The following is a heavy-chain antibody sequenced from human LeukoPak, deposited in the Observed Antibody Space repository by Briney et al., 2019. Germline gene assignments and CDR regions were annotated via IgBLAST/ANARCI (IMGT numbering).Heavy chain of an antibody. CDR1: GYSFTSYW. Sequence: GESLKISCKGSGYSFTSYWIGWVRQMPGKGLEWMGIIYPGDSDTRYSPSFQGQVTISAHNSISTAYLQWSSLKASDTAMYYCASSYYDSSGTFDYWGQGTLVTVSS. CDR3: ASSYYDSSGTFDY. J-gene: IGHJ4*02. D-gene: IGHD3-22*01. V-gene: IGHV5-51*01. CDR2: IYPGDSDT.